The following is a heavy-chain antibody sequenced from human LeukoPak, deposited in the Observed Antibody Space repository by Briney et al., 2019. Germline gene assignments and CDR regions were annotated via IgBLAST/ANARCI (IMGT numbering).Heavy chain of an antibody. V-gene: IGHV1-18*01. D-gene: IGHD3-10*01. CDR1: GYTFTKEA. CDR2: ISAYNGAT. CDR3: ARDDNYGSGQPDD. J-gene: IGHJ4*02. Sequence: ASVKVSCKAFGYTFTKEAISWVRQAPGQGLEWMGWISAYNGATKYADKLQDRFTMTTDPDTDTAYMQLRSLRSDDTAVYYCARDDNYGSGQPDDWGQGTLVTVSS.